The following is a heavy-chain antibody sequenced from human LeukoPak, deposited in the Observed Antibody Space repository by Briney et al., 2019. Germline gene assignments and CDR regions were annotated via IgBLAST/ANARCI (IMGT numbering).Heavy chain of an antibody. CDR3: AKDLVPDAFDI. Sequence: GGSLRLSCAASGFTFSSYGMHWVRQAPGKGLEGVAVIWYDGSNKYYADSVKGRFTISRDNSKNTLYLQMNSLRAEDTAVYYCAKDLVPDAFDIWGQGTMVTVSS. D-gene: IGHD6-13*01. CDR1: GFTFSSYG. CDR2: IWYDGSNK. J-gene: IGHJ3*02. V-gene: IGHV3-33*06.